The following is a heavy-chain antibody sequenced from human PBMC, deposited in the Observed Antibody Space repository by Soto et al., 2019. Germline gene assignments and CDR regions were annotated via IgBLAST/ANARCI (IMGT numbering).Heavy chain of an antibody. CDR3: ARDSNSASAGY. J-gene: IGHJ4*02. D-gene: IGHD2-15*01. Sequence: PGGSLRLSCAASGFSFSDYYMSWIRQAPGKGLEWGSYITSGSTMYYADSVKGRFTISRDNAKNSLYLQMNSLRAEDTAVYYCARDSNSASAGYWGQGTLVTVSS. CDR2: ITSGSTM. CDR1: GFSFSDYY. V-gene: IGHV3-11*01.